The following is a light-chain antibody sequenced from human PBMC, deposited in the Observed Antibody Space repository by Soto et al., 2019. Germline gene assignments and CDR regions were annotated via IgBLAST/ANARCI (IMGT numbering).Light chain of an antibody. CDR3: SSYAGSNNFEV. J-gene: IGLJ1*01. Sequence: QSVLTQPPSASGSPGQPVTISCTGTSSDVGGYNYVSWYQQHPGKAPKLMIYEVSKRPSGVPDRFSGSKSGNTASLTVSGLQAEDEADYYCSSYAGSNNFEVFGTGTKVTV. CDR1: SSDVGGYNY. CDR2: EVS. V-gene: IGLV2-8*01.